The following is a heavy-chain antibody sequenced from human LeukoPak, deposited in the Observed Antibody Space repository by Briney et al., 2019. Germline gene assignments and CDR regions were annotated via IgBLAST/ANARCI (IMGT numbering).Heavy chain of an antibody. V-gene: IGHV1-69*01. D-gene: IGHD6-13*01. CDR1: GGTFSSYA. J-gene: IGHJ4*02. Sequence: AVKVSCKASGGTFSSYAISWVRRAPGQGLEWMGGIIPIFGTANYAQKFQGRVTITADESTSTAYMELSSLRSEDTAVYYCARGSSSWYGGLDYWGQGTLVTVSS. CDR2: IIPIFGTA. CDR3: ARGSSSWYGGLDY.